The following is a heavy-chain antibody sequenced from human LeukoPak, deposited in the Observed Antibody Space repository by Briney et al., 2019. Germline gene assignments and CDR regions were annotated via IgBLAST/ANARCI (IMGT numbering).Heavy chain of an antibody. CDR2: INRDGTEK. CDR1: GFNFSDSR. D-gene: IGHD2-21*01. V-gene: IGHV3-7*04. Sequence: GGSLRLSCAPSGFNFSDSRMTWARQAPGKGLQWVANINRDGTEKHFLDSIEGRFTISRDNRKKSLYLQMNSLRPQDTAVYFCVRGDWYFESWGQGTLVTVSS. CDR3: VRGDWYFES. J-gene: IGHJ4*02.